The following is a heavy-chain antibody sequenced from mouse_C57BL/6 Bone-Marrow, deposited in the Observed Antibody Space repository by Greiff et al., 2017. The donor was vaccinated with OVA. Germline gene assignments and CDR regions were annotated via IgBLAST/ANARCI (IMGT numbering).Heavy chain of an antibody. V-gene: IGHV1-4*01. CDR2: INPSSGYT. J-gene: IGHJ2*01. CDR3: ARQYYGSSPPDY. CDR1: GYTFTSYT. Sequence: VKLQESGAELARPGASVKMSCKASGYTFTSYTMHWVKQRPGQGLEWIGYINPSSGYTKYNQKFKDKATLTADKSSSTAYMQLSSLTSEDSAVYYCARQYYGSSPPDYWGQGTTLTVSA. D-gene: IGHD1-1*01.